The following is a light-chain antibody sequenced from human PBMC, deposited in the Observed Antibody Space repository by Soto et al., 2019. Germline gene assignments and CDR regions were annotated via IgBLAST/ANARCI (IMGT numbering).Light chain of an antibody. Sequence: DIVMTQSTDSLAVSLGERATINCKSSQSVIYSANNKNCLAWYQQKPGQPPKLLIYWASTRESGVPDRFSGSGSGTEFTLTIISLQSEDSAVYYCQQYNDWPHTFGGGTKVDIK. CDR2: WAS. J-gene: IGKJ4*01. CDR3: QQYNDWPHT. V-gene: IGKV4-1*01. CDR1: QSVIYSANNKNC.